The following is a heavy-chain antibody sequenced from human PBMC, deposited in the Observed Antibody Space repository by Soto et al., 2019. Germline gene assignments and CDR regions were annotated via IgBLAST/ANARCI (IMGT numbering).Heavy chain of an antibody. Sequence: PGASLKISCKGSGYSFTTYWIGWVRQMPGKGLEWMGIIYPGDSDTRYSPSFQGQVTISADKSISTAYLQWSSLKASDTAMYYCSRQVRYSGSYSYYGLDVWGQGTTVTVS. V-gene: IGHV5-51*01. CDR1: GYSFTTYW. D-gene: IGHD1-26*01. CDR3: SRQVRYSGSYSYYGLDV. J-gene: IGHJ6*02. CDR2: IYPGDSDT.